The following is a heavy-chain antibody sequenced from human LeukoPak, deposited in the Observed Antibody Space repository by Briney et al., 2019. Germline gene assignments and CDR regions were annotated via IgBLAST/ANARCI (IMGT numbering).Heavy chain of an antibody. CDR1: GGTFNSYG. CDR2: IIPLLGRV. J-gene: IGHJ4*02. D-gene: IGHD5-24*01. Sequence: SVKVSCKASGGTFNSYGIFWVRQAPGQGLEWLGEIIPLLGRVNYGQEFQGRVTITADESTSTSHLDLTSLRSGDTAVYYCARGRWLQGGPFFDFWGQGTLLTVSS. CDR3: ARGRWLQGGPFFDF. V-gene: IGHV1-69*01.